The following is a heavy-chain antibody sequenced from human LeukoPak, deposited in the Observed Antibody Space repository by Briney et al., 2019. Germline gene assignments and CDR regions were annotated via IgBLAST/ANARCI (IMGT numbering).Heavy chain of an antibody. CDR2: IYTSGST. Sequence: KSSETLSLTCTVSGGSISSSYWSWIRQPAGKGMEWIGRIYTSGSTNYNPSLKSRVTMSVDTSKNQFSLKLSSVTAADTAVYYCTRSSTSSTAHNWFDPWGQGTLVTVSS. D-gene: IGHD2-2*01. V-gene: IGHV4-4*07. J-gene: IGHJ5*02. CDR3: TRSSTSSTAHNWFDP. CDR1: GGSISSSY.